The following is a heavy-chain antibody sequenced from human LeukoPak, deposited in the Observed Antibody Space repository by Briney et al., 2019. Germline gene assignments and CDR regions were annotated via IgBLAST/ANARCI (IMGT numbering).Heavy chain of an antibody. CDR3: ATTSGGGYSYGYWDY. CDR1: GYTFTDYY. D-gene: IGHD5-18*01. Sequence: ASVKISCKVSGYTFTDYYMHWVQQAPGKGLEWMGLVDPEDGETIYAEKFQGRVTITADESTSTAYMELSSLRSEDTAVYYCATTSGGGYSYGYWDYWGQGTLVTVSS. CDR2: VDPEDGET. J-gene: IGHJ4*02. V-gene: IGHV1-69-2*01.